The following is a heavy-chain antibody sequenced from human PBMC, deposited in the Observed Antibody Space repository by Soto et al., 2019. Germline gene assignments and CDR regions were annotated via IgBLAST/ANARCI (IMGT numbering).Heavy chain of an antibody. J-gene: IGHJ4*02. CDR2: ISSGSNYI. CDR3: ARGYHSSGFDY. D-gene: IGHD6-19*01. CDR1: GFTFSSYT. V-gene: IGHV3-21*01. Sequence: GGSRRLSCAASGFTFSSYTMNWVRQTPGKGLEWVSSISSGSNYIYYADSVKGRFTISRDNAKNSLYLQMNSLRAEDTAVYYCARGYHSSGFDYWGQGTLVTVSS.